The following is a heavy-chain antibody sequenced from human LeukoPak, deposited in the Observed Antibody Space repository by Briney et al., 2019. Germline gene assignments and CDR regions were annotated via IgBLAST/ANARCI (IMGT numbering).Heavy chain of an antibody. V-gene: IGHV3-48*03. CDR3: ARDEGQWLPTGAFDI. Sequence: GGSLRLSCAASGFTFSSYEMNWVRQAPGKGLEWVSYISSSGSTIYYADSVKGRFTISRDNAKNSLYLQMNSLRAEDTAVYYCARDEGQWLPTGAFDIWGQGTMVTVSS. CDR2: ISSSGSTI. CDR1: GFTFSSYE. J-gene: IGHJ3*02. D-gene: IGHD6-19*01.